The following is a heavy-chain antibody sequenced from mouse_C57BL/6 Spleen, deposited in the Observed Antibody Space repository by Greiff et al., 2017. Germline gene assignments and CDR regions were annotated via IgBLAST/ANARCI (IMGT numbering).Heavy chain of an antibody. CDR3: ARHESYDGYYGRGFAY. CDR1: GYTFTEYT. J-gene: IGHJ3*01. CDR2: FYPGSGSI. D-gene: IGHD2-3*01. Sequence: VQLQQSGAELVKPGASVKLSCKASGYTFTEYTIHWVKQRSGQGLEWIGWFYPGSGSIKYNEKFKDKDTLTADKSSSTVYMELSRLTSEDSAVYFCARHESYDGYYGRGFAYWGQGTLVTVSA. V-gene: IGHV1-62-2*01.